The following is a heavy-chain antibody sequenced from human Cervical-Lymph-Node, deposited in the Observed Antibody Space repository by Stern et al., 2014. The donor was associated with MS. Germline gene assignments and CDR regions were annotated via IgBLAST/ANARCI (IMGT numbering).Heavy chain of an antibody. J-gene: IGHJ4*02. V-gene: IGHV1-18*01. D-gene: IGHD6-13*01. CDR1: GYTFSNYG. CDR2: ITTHNGNT. Sequence: QLVQSGNEVKKPGASVKVSCTASGYTFSNYGISWVRQVPGQGLEWMGWITTHNGNTDYAQKVQDRVTLTTDTSTNTAYMELRSLRSDDTAVYYCARSTSWYFDLWGQGTLVTVSS. CDR3: ARSTSWYFDL.